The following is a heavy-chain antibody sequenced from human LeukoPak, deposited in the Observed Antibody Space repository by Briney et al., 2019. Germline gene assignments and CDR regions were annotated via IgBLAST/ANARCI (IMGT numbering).Heavy chain of an antibody. CDR2: ISVESNYR. Sequence: GGSLRLSCAASGYTFSSYAIKWVRQAPGKGLEWVSSISVESNYRYYADSVRGRFRISRDDAKGFLYLQMNSLRAEDTAVYYCVRCSRNSDTNGFYYYYDFWGQGTVVSVFS. CDR3: VRCSRNSDTNGFYYYYDF. D-gene: IGHD3-22*01. CDR1: GYTFSSYA. J-gene: IGHJ4*02. V-gene: IGHV3-21*01.